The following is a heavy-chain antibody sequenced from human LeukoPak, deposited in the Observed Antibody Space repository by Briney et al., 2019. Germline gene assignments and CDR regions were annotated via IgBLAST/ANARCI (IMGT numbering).Heavy chain of an antibody. D-gene: IGHD4-17*01. J-gene: IGHJ4*02. V-gene: IGHV4-4*07. CDR3: ARDLMTTVTIRYFDY. CDR2: IYTSGST. Sequence: SETLSLTCTVSGGSISSYYWSWIRQPAGKGLEWIGRIYTSGSTNYNPSLKSRVTMSVDTSKNQFSLKLSSVTAADTAVYYCARDLMTTVTIRYFDYWGQGALVTVSS. CDR1: GGSISSYY.